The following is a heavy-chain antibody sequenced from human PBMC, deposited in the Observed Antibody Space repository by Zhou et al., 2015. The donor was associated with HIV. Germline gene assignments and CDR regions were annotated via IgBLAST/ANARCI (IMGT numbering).Heavy chain of an antibody. V-gene: IGHV3-30*18. CDR1: GFSFSNYG. Sequence: QVQLVESGGGVVQPGKSLRLSCAASGFSFSNYGMHWVRQTPGKGLEWVAFISYDGSNKNYADSVKGRFTISRDNAKNSLYLQMNSLRAEDTAVYYCAKDNHRKVVVPAAIFDCWGQGTLVTVSS. J-gene: IGHJ4*02. D-gene: IGHD2-2*01. CDR3: AKDNHRKVVVPAAIFDC. CDR2: ISYDGSNK.